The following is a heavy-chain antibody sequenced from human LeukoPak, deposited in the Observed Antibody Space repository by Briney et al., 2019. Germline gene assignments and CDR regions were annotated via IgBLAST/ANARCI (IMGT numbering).Heavy chain of an antibody. D-gene: IGHD3-3*01. CDR3: ARLYQGFWSGYSTHRSDYYYMDV. V-gene: IGHV1-2*02. J-gene: IGHJ6*03. CDR1: GYTFTGYY. Sequence: ASVKVSCKASGYTFTGYYMPWVRQAPGQGLEWMGWINPNSGGTNYAQKFQGRDTMTRDTSISTAYMELSRLRSDDTAVYYCARLYQGFWSGYSTHRSDYYYMDVWGKGTTVTVSS. CDR2: INPNSGGT.